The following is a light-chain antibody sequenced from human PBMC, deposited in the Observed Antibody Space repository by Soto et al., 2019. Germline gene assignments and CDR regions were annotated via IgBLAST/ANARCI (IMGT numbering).Light chain of an antibody. J-gene: IGKJ2*01. Sequence: DIQMTQSPSSLSASVGDRVTITCRSSQSTRNTLNWSQQKPGKAPNLLIYAASSLPSGVPSRFSGSGSGTEFTLTISSLQPEDFATYCCQQGESAPFTFGQGTKLEIK. V-gene: IGKV1-39*01. CDR3: QQGESAPFT. CDR1: QSTRNT. CDR2: AAS.